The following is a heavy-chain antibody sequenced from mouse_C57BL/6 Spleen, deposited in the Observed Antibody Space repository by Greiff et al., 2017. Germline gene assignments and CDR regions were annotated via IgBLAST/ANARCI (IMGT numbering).Heavy chain of an antibody. J-gene: IGHJ2*01. D-gene: IGHD4-1*01. V-gene: IGHV8-8*01. CDR2: IWWDDDK. CDR1: GFSLSTFGMG. CDR3: ARIDRTGTGNY. Sequence: QVTLKVSGPGILQPSQTLSLTCSFSGFSLSTFGMGVGWIRQPSGKGLEWLAHIWWDDDKYYNPALKSRLTISKDTSKNQVFLKLANVDTADTDTYYCARIDRTGTGNYWGQGTTLTVSS.